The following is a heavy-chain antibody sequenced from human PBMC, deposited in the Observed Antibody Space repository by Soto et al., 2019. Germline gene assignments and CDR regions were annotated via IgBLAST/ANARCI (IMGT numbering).Heavy chain of an antibody. CDR1: GGTFSSYA. D-gene: IGHD3-22*01. J-gene: IGHJ4*01. CDR3: AIVGPQARDSSGYCDY. CDR2: IIPIFCTA. V-gene: IGHV1-69*13. Sequence: GASVKVSCKASGGTFSSYAISWVRQAPGQGLEWMGGIIPIFCTANYAQKFQGRVTITADESTSTAYMELSSLRSEDTAVYYCAIVGPQARDSSGYCDYWGQGTLVTVSS.